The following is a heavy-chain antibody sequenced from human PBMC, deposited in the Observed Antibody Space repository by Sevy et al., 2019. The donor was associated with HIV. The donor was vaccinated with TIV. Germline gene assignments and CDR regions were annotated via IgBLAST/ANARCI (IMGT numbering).Heavy chain of an antibody. V-gene: IGHV3-23*01. CDR1: GFTFSSYA. CDR2: ISGGGGST. D-gene: IGHD6-19*01. J-gene: IGHJ4*02. CDR3: AKDGEGSSGWYRWFDY. Sequence: GGSLRLSCAASGFTFSSYAMSWVRQAPGKGLEWVSAISGGGGSTYYADSVKGRFTISRDNSKNTLYLQMNSLRAEDTAVYYCAKDGEGSSGWYRWFDYWGQGTLVTVSS.